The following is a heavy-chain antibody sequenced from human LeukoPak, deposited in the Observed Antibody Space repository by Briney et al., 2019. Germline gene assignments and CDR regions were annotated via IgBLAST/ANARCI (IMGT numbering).Heavy chain of an antibody. J-gene: IGHJ5*02. CDR2: IYYSGST. V-gene: IGHV4-59*01. CDR3: ARGWGYCSSTSCYHNWFDP. Sequence: PSETLSLTCTVSGGSISSYYWSWIRQPPGKGLEWIGYIYYSGSTNYSPSLKSRVTISVDTSKNQFSLKLSSVTAADTAVYYCARGWGYCSSTSCYHNWFDPWGQGTLVTVSS. D-gene: IGHD2-2*01. CDR1: GGSISSYY.